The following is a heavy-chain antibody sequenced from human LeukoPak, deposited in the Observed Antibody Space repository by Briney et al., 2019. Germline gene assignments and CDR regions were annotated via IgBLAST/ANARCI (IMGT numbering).Heavy chain of an antibody. V-gene: IGHV4-59*12. J-gene: IGHJ3*02. Sequence: SETLSLTCTVSGGSISSYYWSWIRQPPGRGLEWIGYIYQSGSASYNPSLQSRVTTSIDKSKNQFSLNLNSVTAADTAVYYCARNSYYDNSGEGAFDIWGQGTMVTVSS. D-gene: IGHD3-22*01. CDR3: ARNSYYDNSGEGAFDI. CDR2: IYQSGSA. CDR1: GGSISSYY.